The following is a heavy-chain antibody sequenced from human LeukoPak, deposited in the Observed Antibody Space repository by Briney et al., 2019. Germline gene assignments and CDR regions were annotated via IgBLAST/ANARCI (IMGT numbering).Heavy chain of an antibody. D-gene: IGHD3-22*01. V-gene: IGHV4-34*01. Sequence: SETLSLTCAVYGGPFSGYYWSWIRQPPGKGLEWIGEINHSGSTNYNPSLKSRVTISVDTSKNQFSLKLSSVTAADTAVYYCARGRVFRAYDSSGYYSYWGQGTLVTVSS. CDR1: GGPFSGYY. J-gene: IGHJ4*02. CDR2: INHSGST. CDR3: ARGRVFRAYDSSGYYSY.